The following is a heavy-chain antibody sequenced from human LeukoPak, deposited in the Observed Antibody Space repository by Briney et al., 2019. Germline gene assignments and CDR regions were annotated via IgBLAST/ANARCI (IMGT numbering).Heavy chain of an antibody. J-gene: IGHJ1*01. D-gene: IGHD6-13*01. CDR1: GFTFSNAW. Sequence: NAGGSLRLSCAASGFTFSNAWMSWVRQAPGKGLEWVGRIKSKTDGGTTDYAAPVKGRFTISRDDSKNTLYLQMNSLGAEDTAVYYCAQHQGAAAGARYFQNWGQGTLVTVSS. V-gene: IGHV3-15*01. CDR3: AQHQGAAAGARYFQN. CDR2: IKSKTDGGTT.